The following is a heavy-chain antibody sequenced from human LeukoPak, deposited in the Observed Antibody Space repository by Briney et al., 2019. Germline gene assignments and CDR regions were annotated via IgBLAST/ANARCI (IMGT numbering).Heavy chain of an antibody. CDR1: GFTFSSYG. V-gene: IGHV3-30*18. J-gene: IGHJ4*02. CDR2: ISYDGSNK. Sequence: QPGRSLRLSCAASGFTFSSYGMHWVRQAPGKGLEWVAVISYDGSNKYYADSVKGRFTISRDNSKNTLYLQMNSLRAEDTAVYYCAKGDSRFGESGIDYWGQGNLVTVSS. CDR3: AKGDSRFGESGIDY. D-gene: IGHD3-10*01.